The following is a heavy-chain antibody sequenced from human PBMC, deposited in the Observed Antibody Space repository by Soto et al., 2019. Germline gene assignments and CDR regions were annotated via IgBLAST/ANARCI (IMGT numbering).Heavy chain of an antibody. CDR2: IDYSGTT. Sequence: SETLSLTCTVSGDSINSDFWNWFRQPPGRGLEWIGYIDYSGTTNYNPSLRGRVTMSVDTSKIHFSLKLNSVTAADTAVYYCAKKFGLWGQGTMVTVSS. V-gene: IGHV4-59*08. CDR1: GDSINSDF. D-gene: IGHD3-10*01. CDR3: AKKFGL. J-gene: IGHJ3*01.